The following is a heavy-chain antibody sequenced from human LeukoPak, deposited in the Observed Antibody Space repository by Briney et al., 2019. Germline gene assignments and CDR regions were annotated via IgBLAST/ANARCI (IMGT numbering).Heavy chain of an antibody. CDR3: ARGHYGMDV. V-gene: IGHV3-9*01. Sequence: PGGSLRLSCAASGFTFDDYAMHWVRQAPGKGLEWVSGISWNSGSIGYADSVKGRFTISRDNAKNSVYLQMNSLRAEDTAVYYCARGHYGMDVWGQGTTVTVSS. J-gene: IGHJ6*02. CDR2: ISWNSGSI. CDR1: GFTFDDYA.